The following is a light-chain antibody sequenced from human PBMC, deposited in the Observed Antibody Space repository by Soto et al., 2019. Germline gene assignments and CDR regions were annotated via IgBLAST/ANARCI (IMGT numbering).Light chain of an antibody. CDR2: SNN. V-gene: IGLV1-44*01. J-gene: IGLJ2*01. CDR3: VAWDDSLNGYGV. Sequence: QSVLTQPPSASGTPGQRVTISCSGSSSNIGSNTVNWYQQLPGTAPKLVIYSNNQRPSGVPDRFSGSKSGTSASLAISGPQSEDEADYYFVAWDDSLNGYGVFGGGTKVTVL. CDR1: SSNIGSNT.